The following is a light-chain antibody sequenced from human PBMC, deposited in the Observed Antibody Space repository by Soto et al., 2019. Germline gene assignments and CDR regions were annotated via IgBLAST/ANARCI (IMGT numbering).Light chain of an antibody. Sequence: QSVLTQPASVSGSPGQSITISCTGTSSDVGTYKYVSWYQQLPGKTPKLMIYEVSNRPSRVSNRFSGSKSGNTASLTISELQAEDEADYYCSSYKSRSTPVFGGGTKVTVL. CDR1: SSDVGTYKY. CDR3: SSYKSRSTPV. CDR2: EVS. J-gene: IGLJ2*01. V-gene: IGLV2-14*01.